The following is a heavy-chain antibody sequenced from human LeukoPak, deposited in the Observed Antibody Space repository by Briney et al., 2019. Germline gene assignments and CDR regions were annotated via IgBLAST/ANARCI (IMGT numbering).Heavy chain of an antibody. CDR3: ATDFSNYDFRSGYLDY. CDR2: ISGSGGST. D-gene: IGHD3-3*01. J-gene: IGHJ4*02. CDR1: GFTFSSYA. Sequence: GGSLRLSCAASGFTFSSYAMSWVRQAPGKGLEWVSAISGSGGSTYYADSVKGRFTISRDNSKNTLYLQMNSLRAEDTAVYYCATDFSNYDFRSGYLDYWGQGTLVTVSS. V-gene: IGHV3-23*01.